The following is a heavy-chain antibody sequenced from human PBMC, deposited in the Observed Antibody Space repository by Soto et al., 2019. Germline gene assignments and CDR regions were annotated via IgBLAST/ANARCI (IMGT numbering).Heavy chain of an antibody. D-gene: IGHD3-22*01. CDR1: GGTFSSYA. V-gene: IGHV1-69*06. Sequence: QVQLVQSGAEVKKPGSSVKVSCKASGGTFSSYAISWVRQAPGQGLEWMGGIIPIFGTANYAQKFQGRVTITADKSTSTAYMELSSLRSEDMAVYYCASVGYYYDSSGYYWHFQHWGQGTLVTVSS. J-gene: IGHJ1*01. CDR2: IIPIFGTA. CDR3: ASVGYYYDSSGYYWHFQH.